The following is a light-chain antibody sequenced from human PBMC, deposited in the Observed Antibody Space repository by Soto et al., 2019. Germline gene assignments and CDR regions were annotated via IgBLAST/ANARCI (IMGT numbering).Light chain of an antibody. V-gene: IGLV2-11*01. Sequence: QSVLTQPRSVSGSPGQSVTISCTAAYSDVGGFNYVSWYQQHPGKAPKLIIFGVNKRPSGVPDRFSGSKSDNTAALTISGLQAEDEADYHCCSYAGSYSSYVFGTGTKLTVL. J-gene: IGLJ1*01. CDR3: CSYAGSYSSYV. CDR1: YSDVGGFNY. CDR2: GVN.